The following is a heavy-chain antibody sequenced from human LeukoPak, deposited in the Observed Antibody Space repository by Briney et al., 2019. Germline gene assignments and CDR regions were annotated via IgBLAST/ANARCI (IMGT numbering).Heavy chain of an antibody. V-gene: IGHV4-61*02. Sequence: KASQTLSLTCTVSGGSISSGSYYWSWIRQPAGKGLEWIGRIYTSGSTNYNPSLKRRVTISVDTSKNQFSLKLSSVTAADTAVYYCARGGRITTTVTTYYYYMDVWGKGTTVTVSS. J-gene: IGHJ6*03. CDR1: GGSISSGSYY. CDR3: ARGGRITTTVTTYYYYMDV. D-gene: IGHD4-11*01. CDR2: IYTSGST.